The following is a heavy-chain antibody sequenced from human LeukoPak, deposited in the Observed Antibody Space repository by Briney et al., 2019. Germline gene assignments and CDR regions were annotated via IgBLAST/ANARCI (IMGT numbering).Heavy chain of an antibody. J-gene: IGHJ4*02. CDR1: GNTYTNYE. CDR3: TIGYYIFDF. V-gene: IGHV1-8*01. D-gene: IGHD3-22*01. Sequence: ASVKVSCKAAGNTYTNYEINWVRQAPGQGLEWMGWANTDSGKTAYAQKFQGRVTLTRDTSMTTAYMELSSLRSEDTAVYYCTIGYYIFDFWGQGILVTVSS. CDR2: ANTDSGKT.